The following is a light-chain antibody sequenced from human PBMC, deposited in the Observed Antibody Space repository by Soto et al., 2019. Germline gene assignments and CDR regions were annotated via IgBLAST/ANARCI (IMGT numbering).Light chain of an antibody. CDR2: EVS. Sequence: QSVLTQPASVSGSPGQSITISCTGTSSDVGGYNYVSWYQQHPGKAPKLMIYEVSNRPSGVSNRLSGSKSGNTASLTTSGLQAEDEADYYCSSYTSSSTLYVFGTGTKVTVL. J-gene: IGLJ1*01. V-gene: IGLV2-14*01. CDR3: SSYTSSSTLYV. CDR1: SSDVGGYNY.